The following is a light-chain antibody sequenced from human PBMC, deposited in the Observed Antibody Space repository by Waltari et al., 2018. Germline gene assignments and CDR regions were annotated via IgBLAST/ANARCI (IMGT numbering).Light chain of an antibody. CDR3: QQRSNWPPLT. CDR2: DAS. V-gene: IGKV3-11*01. J-gene: IGKJ4*01. Sequence: EIVLTQSPATLSLSPGERATLSCRASQSVSSYLAWYQQKPGQAPRPLIYDASNRATGIPARVSGSGSGTDFTLTISSLEPEDFAVYYCQQRSNWPPLTFGGGTKVEIK. CDR1: QSVSSY.